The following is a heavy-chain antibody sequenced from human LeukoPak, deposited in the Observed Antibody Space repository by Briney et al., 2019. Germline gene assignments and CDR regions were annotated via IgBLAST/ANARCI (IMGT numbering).Heavy chain of an antibody. CDR3: ARTMGVCSGGSCYPRNYYYYYGMDV. CDR2: IWYDGRNK. D-gene: IGHD2-15*01. V-gene: IGHV3-33*01. Sequence: GGSLRLSCAASGFTFSSYGMHWVRQAPGKGLEWVAVIWYDGRNKYYAGSVKGRFTISRDNSKNTLYLQMNSLRAEDTAVYYCARTMGVCSGGSCYPRNYYYYYGMDVWGQGTTVTVSS. CDR1: GFTFSSYG. J-gene: IGHJ6*02.